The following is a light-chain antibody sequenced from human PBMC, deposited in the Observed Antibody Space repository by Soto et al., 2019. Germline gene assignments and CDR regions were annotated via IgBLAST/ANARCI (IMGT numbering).Light chain of an antibody. Sequence: DIQMTQSPSSLSASVGDRVTITCRASQTIGTYLNWYQHKPGKAPELLIYAASTLQSGVPSGFIGSGSGTDFSLTISSLQPEDSATYYCQQSHSTPPTFGQGTKVDIK. CDR1: QTIGTY. V-gene: IGKV1-39*01. CDR2: AAS. CDR3: QQSHSTPPT. J-gene: IGKJ1*01.